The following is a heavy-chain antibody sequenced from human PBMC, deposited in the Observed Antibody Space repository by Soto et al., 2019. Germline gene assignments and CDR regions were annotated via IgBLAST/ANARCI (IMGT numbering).Heavy chain of an antibody. D-gene: IGHD6-19*01. CDR1: GFTFSSYW. Sequence: GGSLRLSCAAFGFTFSSYWMSWVRQAPGKGLEWVANIKQDGGEKYYVDSVKGRFTISRDNAKNSLYLQMNSLRAEDTAVYYCARVGVAVAGTSRFWFDPWGQGTLVTVSS. J-gene: IGHJ5*02. CDR2: IKQDGGEK. CDR3: ARVGVAVAGTSRFWFDP. V-gene: IGHV3-7*03.